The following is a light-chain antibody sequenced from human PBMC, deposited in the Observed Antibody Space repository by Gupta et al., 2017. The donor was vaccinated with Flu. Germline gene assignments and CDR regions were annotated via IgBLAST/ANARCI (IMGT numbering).Light chain of an antibody. J-gene: IGKJ1*01. CDR2: GTT. CDR3: QQYVDSPWT. V-gene: IGKV3-20*01. Sequence: HSTYGLSLSLGERATLSCKASQSVSSSYLAWYQQKPGQAPTLLIYGTTNRAIGIPDRFSGRGSGTDFALIISRLEPEDFAVYYCQQYVDSPWTFGQGTKVEIK. CDR1: QSVSSSY.